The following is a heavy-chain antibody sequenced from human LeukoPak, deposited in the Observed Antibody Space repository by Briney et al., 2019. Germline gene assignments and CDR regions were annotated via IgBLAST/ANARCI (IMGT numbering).Heavy chain of an antibody. CDR2: IRSKANSYAT. J-gene: IGHJ4*02. D-gene: IGHD3-9*01. CDR3: ARDTRWLLRYFGLIDY. V-gene: IGHV3-73*01. Sequence: GGSLRLSCAASGFTFSGSAMHWVRQASGKGLEWVGRIRSKANSYATAYAASVKGRFTISRDDSKNTAYLQMNSLKTEDTAVYYCARDTRWLLRYFGLIDYWGQGTLVTVSS. CDR1: GFTFSGSA.